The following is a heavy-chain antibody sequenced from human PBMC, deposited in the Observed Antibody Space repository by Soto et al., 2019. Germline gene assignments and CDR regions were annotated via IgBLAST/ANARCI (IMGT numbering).Heavy chain of an antibody. V-gene: IGHV1-18*01. CDR2: ISAYNGNT. D-gene: IGHD3-16*02. CDR1: GYTFTSYG. J-gene: IGHJ6*02. CDR3: ARDSATMITFGLVIVITRGDYYYYGMDV. Sequence: GASVKVSCKASGYTFTSYGISWVRQAPGQGLEWMGWISAYNGNTNYAQKLQGRVTMTTDTSTSTAYMELRSLRSDDTAVYYCARDSATMITFGLVIVITRGDYYYYGMDVWGQGTTVTVSS.